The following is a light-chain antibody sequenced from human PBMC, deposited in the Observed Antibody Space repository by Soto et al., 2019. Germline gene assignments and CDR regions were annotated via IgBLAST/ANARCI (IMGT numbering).Light chain of an antibody. CDR2: AAS. Sequence: DIQMTQSPSSLSASVVDRVTITCQASQDISSYLNWYQQKPGKAPKVLIYAASSLQSGVPSRFSGIGSGTDFTFTISSLQPEDIATYYCQQYDNLPSFGQGTRLEIK. V-gene: IGKV1-33*01. J-gene: IGKJ5*01. CDR1: QDISSY. CDR3: QQYDNLPS.